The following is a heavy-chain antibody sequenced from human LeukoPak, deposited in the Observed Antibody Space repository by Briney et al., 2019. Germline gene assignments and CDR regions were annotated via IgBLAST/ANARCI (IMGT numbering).Heavy chain of an antibody. CDR1: GGSISSGYW. CDR2: IIDSGST. CDR3: ATYGPTSGGYTFEY. D-gene: IGHD2-15*01. Sequence: SGTLSLTCAVSGGSISSGYWWSWVRQPPMKGLEWIGEIIDSGSTNYNPSLKGRITISLDKTKNHFSLNVNSVTAADTAVYYCATYGPTSGGYTFEYWGQGILVTVSS. J-gene: IGHJ4*02. V-gene: IGHV4-4*02.